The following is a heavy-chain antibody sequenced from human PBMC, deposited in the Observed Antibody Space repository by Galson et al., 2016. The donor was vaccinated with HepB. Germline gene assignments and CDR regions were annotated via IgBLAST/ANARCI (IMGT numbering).Heavy chain of an antibody. D-gene: IGHD2-15*01. CDR2: IGTAGDT. Sequence: LEWVSAIGTAGDTYYPGSVRGRFTISRENSKNSLYLQMNSLTAGDTAVYYCARGKFDCSGGTCHYYGMDVWGKGTTVTVSS. CDR3: ARGKFDCSGGTCHYYGMDV. V-gene: IGHV3-13*01. J-gene: IGHJ6*04.